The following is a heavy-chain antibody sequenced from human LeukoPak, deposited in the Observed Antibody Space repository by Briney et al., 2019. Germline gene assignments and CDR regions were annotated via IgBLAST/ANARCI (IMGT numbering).Heavy chain of an antibody. Sequence: GGSLRLSCAASGFTFSSYAMSWVRQAPGKGLEWVSAISGSGGSTYYADSVKGRFTISRDNSRNTLYLQMNSLRVEDTAVYYRAKDWSFLGGFFDYWGQGNLVTVSS. CDR2: ISGSGGST. CDR1: GFTFSSYA. J-gene: IGHJ4*02. D-gene: IGHD3-9*01. V-gene: IGHV3-23*01. CDR3: AKDWSFLGGFFDY.